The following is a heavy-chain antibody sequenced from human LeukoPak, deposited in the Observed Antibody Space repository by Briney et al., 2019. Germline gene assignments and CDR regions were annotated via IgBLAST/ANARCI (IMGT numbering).Heavy chain of an antibody. Sequence: SGTLSLTCAVSGGSISSSNWWSWVRQPPGKGLEWIREIYHSGSTNYNPSLKSRVTISVDKSKNQFSLKLSSVTAADTAVYYCARVDSSGYYSAGLDCWGQGTLVTVSS. V-gene: IGHV4-4*02. J-gene: IGHJ4*02. CDR1: GGSISSSNW. CDR3: ARVDSSGYYSAGLDC. D-gene: IGHD3-22*01. CDR2: IYHSGST.